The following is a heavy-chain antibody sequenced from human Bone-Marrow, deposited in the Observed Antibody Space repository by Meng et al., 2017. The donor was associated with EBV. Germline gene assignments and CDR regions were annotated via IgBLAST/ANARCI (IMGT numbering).Heavy chain of an antibody. CDR1: GGTFSSYA. CDR2: IIPIFGTA. V-gene: IGHV1-69*06. D-gene: IGHD1-1*01. J-gene: IGHJ4*02. Sequence: QVQLVQSGAEVXXXXXSVKVSCKASGGTFSSYAISWVRQAPGQGLEWMGGIIPIFGTANYAQKFQGRVTITADKSTSTAYMELSSLRSEDTAVYYCARDWNDDLGWEWGQGTLVTVSS. CDR3: ARDWNDDLGWE.